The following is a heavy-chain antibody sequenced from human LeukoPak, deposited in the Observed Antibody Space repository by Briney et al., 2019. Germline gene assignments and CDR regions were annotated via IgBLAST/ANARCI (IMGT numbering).Heavy chain of an antibody. CDR2: ISGSGGST. CDR3: AKAGAVVVPAATRWFDP. CDR1: GFTFSSYA. J-gene: IGHJ5*02. D-gene: IGHD2-2*01. V-gene: IGHV3-23*01. Sequence: GGSLRLSCAASGFTFSSYAMHWVRQAPGKGLEWVSAISGSGGSTYYADSVKGRFTISRDNSKNTLYLQMNSLRAEDTAVYYCAKAGAVVVPAATRWFDPWGQGTLVTVSS.